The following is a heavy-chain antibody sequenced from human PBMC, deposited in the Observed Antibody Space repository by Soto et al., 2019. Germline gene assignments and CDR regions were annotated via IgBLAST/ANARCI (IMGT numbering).Heavy chain of an antibody. CDR1: GFTFSSYA. Sequence: GGSLRLSCAASGFTFSSYAMSWVRQAPGKGLEWVSAISADGASTYYADSVKGRFTMSRDNSKDTLYLQLNSLRADDTAVYYCAKVSASGQNPGYWGQGTLVTVSS. V-gene: IGHV3-23*01. J-gene: IGHJ4*02. CDR3: AKVSASGQNPGY. D-gene: IGHD1-26*01. CDR2: ISADGAST.